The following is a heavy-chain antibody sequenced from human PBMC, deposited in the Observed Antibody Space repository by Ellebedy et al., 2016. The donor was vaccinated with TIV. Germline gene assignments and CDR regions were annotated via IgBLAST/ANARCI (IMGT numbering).Heavy chain of an antibody. J-gene: IGHJ4*02. Sequence: MPLETLSLTCSVSGGSINSRGYSWDWIRQPPGKGLEWIGSISDSGSTFYNPSLKSRVRISVETSKNQFSLKLRSVTAADTAVYYCATEIPVAARIEFWGQGALVTVSS. D-gene: IGHD6-19*01. CDR3: ATEIPVAARIEF. CDR1: GGSINSRGYS. V-gene: IGHV4-39*02. CDR2: ISDSGST.